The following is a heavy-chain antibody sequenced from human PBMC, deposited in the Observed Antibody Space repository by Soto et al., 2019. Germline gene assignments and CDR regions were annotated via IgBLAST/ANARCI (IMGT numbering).Heavy chain of an antibody. CDR1: GASICGFY. V-gene: IGHV4-4*07. J-gene: IGHJ5*02. Sequence: SETLSLTCTVSGASICGFYWSWIRKSAGKGLEWIGRIYATGTTDYNPSLKSRVMMSVDTSKKQFSLKLRSVTAADTAVYYCVRDGTKTLRDWFDPWGQGISVTVSS. D-gene: IGHD1-1*01. CDR2: IYATGTT. CDR3: VRDGTKTLRDWFDP.